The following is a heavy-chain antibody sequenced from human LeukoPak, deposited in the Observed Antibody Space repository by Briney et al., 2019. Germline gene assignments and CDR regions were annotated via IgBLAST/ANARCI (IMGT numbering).Heavy chain of an antibody. J-gene: IGHJ3*02. CDR3: AREGKFYYGSGSSGSAFDI. Sequence: GGSLRLSCAASGFTFSSYSMNWVRQAPGKGLEWVSSISSSSSYIYYADSVKGRFTISRDDAKNSLYLQMNSLRAEDTAVYYCAREGKFYYGSGSSGSAFDIWGQGTMVTVSS. CDR2: ISSSSSYI. D-gene: IGHD3-10*01. CDR1: GFTFSSYS. V-gene: IGHV3-21*01.